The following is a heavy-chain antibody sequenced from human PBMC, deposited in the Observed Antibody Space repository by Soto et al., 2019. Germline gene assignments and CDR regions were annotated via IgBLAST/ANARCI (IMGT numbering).Heavy chain of an antibody. CDR3: ARDKESWNGLFDL. D-gene: IGHD3-3*01. Sequence: QVQLVQSGAEVKKPGASVKLSCQTSGYTFSDYYMHWVRVAPGQGLEWMGWINANSGGTKYAEKFQGRVVMTRDMSISTAYMELSRLTFDDSAQYFCARDKESWNGLFDLWGQGTLVTVSS. J-gene: IGHJ5*02. V-gene: IGHV1-2*02. CDR2: INANSGGT. CDR1: GYTFSDYY.